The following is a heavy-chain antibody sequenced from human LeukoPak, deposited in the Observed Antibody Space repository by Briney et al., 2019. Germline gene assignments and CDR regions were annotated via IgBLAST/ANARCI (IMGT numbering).Heavy chain of an antibody. CDR1: GDSVSSNNAA. Sequence: SQTLSLTCAISGDSVSSNNAAWNWLRQSPSRGLEWLGRTYYRSKWYYDYAESVKSRITINPDTAKNQFSLQLSSVTPEDTAMYYCAKEGAGMIDWGQGTLVTVSS. D-gene: IGHD1-1*01. CDR2: TYYRSKWYY. J-gene: IGHJ4*02. V-gene: IGHV6-1*01. CDR3: AKEGAGMID.